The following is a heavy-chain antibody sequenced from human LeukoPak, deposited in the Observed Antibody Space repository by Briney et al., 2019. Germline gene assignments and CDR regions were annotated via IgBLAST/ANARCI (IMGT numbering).Heavy chain of an antibody. V-gene: IGHV3-7*01. J-gene: IGHJ4*02. CDR1: GFTFSTYW. Sequence: GGSLRLSCAASGFTFSTYWMTWVRQAPGKGLEWVANIKQDGSEKYYVDSVQGRFTISRDNAKNSLYLRMNSLRAEDTAIYYCARDRLLWFVWGQGTLVTVSS. D-gene: IGHD3-10*01. CDR3: ARDRLLWFV. CDR2: IKQDGSEK.